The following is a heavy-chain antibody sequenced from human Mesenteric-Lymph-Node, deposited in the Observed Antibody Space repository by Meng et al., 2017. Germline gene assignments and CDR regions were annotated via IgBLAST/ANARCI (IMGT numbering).Heavy chain of an antibody. CDR2: IRSRAYGGTT. J-gene: IGHJ6*02. CDR1: GFTFGDYA. V-gene: IGHV3-49*04. D-gene: IGHD1-26*01. CDR3: TRVRRSGSYQGHYYYYGMDV. Sequence: GESLKISCTASGFTFGDYAMSWVRQAPGKGLEWVGFIRSRAYGGTTDYAASVKGRFTISRDDSKSIAYLQMNSLKTEDTAVYYCTRVRRSGSYQGHYYYYGMDVWGQGTTVTVSS.